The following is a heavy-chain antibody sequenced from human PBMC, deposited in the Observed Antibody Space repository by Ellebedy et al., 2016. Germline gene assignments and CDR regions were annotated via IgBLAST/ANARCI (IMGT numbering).Heavy chain of an antibody. CDR3: AKDTMVRGESGV. D-gene: IGHD3-10*01. J-gene: IGHJ6*02. V-gene: IGHV3-23*01. Sequence: GGSLRLSCAASGFTFSSYAMNWVRQAPGKGLEWVSGISGSGGSTYYADSVKGRFTIPRDNSKNTLYLQMNSMRAEDTAVYYCAKDTMVRGESGVWGQGTTVTVSS. CDR1: GFTFSSYA. CDR2: ISGSGGST.